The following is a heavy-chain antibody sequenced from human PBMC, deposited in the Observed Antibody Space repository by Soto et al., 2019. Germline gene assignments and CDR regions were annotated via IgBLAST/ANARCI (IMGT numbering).Heavy chain of an antibody. J-gene: IGHJ3*02. CDR2: NNAGNGNT. CDR1: GYTFTSYA. V-gene: IGHV1-3*01. CDR3: AREQSGEIMTMTDAFDI. D-gene: IGHD3-16*01. Sequence: QVQLVQSGAEVQKPGASVKVSCKASGYTFTSYAIHWVRQAPGPRLEWMGWNNAGNGNTQYSQKFQCRVTITRXXAXSXXYMEVSSLRSEDTALYYCAREQSGEIMTMTDAFDIWGQGTMVTVSS.